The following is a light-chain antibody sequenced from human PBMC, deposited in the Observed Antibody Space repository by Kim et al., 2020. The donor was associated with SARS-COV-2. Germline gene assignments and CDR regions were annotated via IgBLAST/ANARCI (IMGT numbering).Light chain of an antibody. Sequence: PGQSVTLSCSGTSTDFTTYNYGSWYQQHPGKAPKLIIYEITKRPSGVPDRFSGSKSGDTASLTVSGLQAEDEADYYCTSHANDNYVFGTGTKVTVL. CDR2: EIT. V-gene: IGLV2-8*01. J-gene: IGLJ1*01. CDR3: TSHANDNYV. CDR1: STDFTTYNY.